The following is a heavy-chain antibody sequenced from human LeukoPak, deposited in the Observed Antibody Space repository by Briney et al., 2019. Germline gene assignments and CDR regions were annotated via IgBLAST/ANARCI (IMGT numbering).Heavy chain of an antibody. CDR3: ARDLDPFWSGLDWFDP. J-gene: IGHJ5*02. V-gene: IGHV3-21*01. CDR1: GFTFSSYS. CDR2: ISSSSSYI. Sequence: GGSLRLSCAASGFTFSSYSMNWVRQAPGKGLEWVSSISSSSSYIYYADSVKGRFTISRDNAKNSLYLQMNSLRAEDTAVYYCARDLDPFWSGLDWFDPWGQGTLVTVSS. D-gene: IGHD3-3*01.